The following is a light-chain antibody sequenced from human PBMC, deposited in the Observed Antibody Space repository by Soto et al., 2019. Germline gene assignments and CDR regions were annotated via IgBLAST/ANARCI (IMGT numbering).Light chain of an antibody. CDR3: QQYSTSPLT. CDR2: GTS. CDR1: QSFSSY. J-gene: IGKJ1*01. V-gene: IGKV3-15*01. Sequence: IVMTQSAAALSVSPGERATLACMASQSFSSYLAWYQRKPGQAPRLLIYGTSTRATGVPARFSGSGSGTEFTLTISRLEPEDFAVYYCQQYSTSPLTFGQGTKVDI.